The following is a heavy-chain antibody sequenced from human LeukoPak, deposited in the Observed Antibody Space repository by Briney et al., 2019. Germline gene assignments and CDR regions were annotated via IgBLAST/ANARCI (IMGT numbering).Heavy chain of an antibody. D-gene: IGHD3-22*01. J-gene: IGHJ4*02. Sequence: GGSLRLSCAASGFTFSSYAMSWVRQAPGKGLEWVSVISGSGSEIYYADSVKGRFTISRDNAKNSLYLQMNSLRAEDTAVYYCARAYYYDSSGYYPIRYYFDYWGQGTLVTVSS. CDR2: ISGSGSEI. CDR3: ARAYYYDSSGYYPIRYYFDY. V-gene: IGHV3-21*01. CDR1: GFTFSSYA.